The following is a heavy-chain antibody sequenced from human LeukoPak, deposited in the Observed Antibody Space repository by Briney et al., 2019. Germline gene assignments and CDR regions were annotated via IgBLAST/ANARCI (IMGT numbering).Heavy chain of an antibody. CDR1: GFIFSSYG. CDR3: AKDARPVSYNWFDP. J-gene: IGHJ5*02. Sequence: GGSLRLSCAASGFIFSSYGMHGVRQAPGKGLECVAFTRYDGSNKYYADSVKGRFTISRDNSKNTLYLQMNSLRAEHTAVYYCAKDARPVSYNWFDPWGQGTLVTVSS. D-gene: IGHD6-6*01. CDR2: TRYDGSNK. V-gene: IGHV3-30*02.